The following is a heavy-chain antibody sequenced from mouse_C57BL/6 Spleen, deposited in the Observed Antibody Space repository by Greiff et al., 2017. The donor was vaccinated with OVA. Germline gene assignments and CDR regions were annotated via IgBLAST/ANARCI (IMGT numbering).Heavy chain of an antibody. D-gene: IGHD1-1*01. CDR1: GYAFTNYL. Sequence: QVQLQQSGAELVRPGTSVKVSCKASGYAFTNYLIEWVKQRPGKGLEWIGVINPGSGGTNYNEKFKGKATLTADKSSSTAYMQLSSLTSEDSAVDFCARSGDYGSSNWYVDVWGTGTTVTVSS. CDR2: INPGSGGT. V-gene: IGHV1-54*01. J-gene: IGHJ1*03. CDR3: ARSGDYGSSNWYVDV.